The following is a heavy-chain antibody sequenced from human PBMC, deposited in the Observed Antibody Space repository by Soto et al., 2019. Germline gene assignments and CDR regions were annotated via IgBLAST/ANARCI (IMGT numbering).Heavy chain of an antibody. CDR3: ARGGRQRGKLLYPPSFDP. Sequence: PSETLSLTCAVYGGTFNNYFWSWIRQPPGKGLEWIGEINHSGSTNYNPSLKSRVTISVDTSKNQFSLNLTSVTAADTAVYYCARGGRQRGKLLYPPSFDPWGQGTLVIVA. V-gene: IGHV4-34*01. CDR1: GGTFNNYF. J-gene: IGHJ5*02. D-gene: IGHD2-2*02. CDR2: INHSGST.